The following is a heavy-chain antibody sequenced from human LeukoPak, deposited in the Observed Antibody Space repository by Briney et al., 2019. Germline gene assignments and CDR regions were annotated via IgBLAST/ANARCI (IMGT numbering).Heavy chain of an antibody. V-gene: IGHV3-74*01. CDR1: GFTFSSYW. Sequence: GGSLRLSCAASGFTFSSYWMHWVRQAPGKGLVWVSRINSDGSSTSYADSVKGRFTISRDNAKNTLYLQMNSLRAEDTAVYYCARVSDRFGEFNYYYMDVWGKGTTVTVSS. CDR2: INSDGSST. D-gene: IGHD3-10*01. J-gene: IGHJ6*03. CDR3: ARVSDRFGEFNYYYMDV.